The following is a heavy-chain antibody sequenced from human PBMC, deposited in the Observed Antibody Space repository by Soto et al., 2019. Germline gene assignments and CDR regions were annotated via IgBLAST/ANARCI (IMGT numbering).Heavy chain of an antibody. D-gene: IGHD3-22*01. CDR1: GFTFSLYS. Sequence: GGSLRLSCAASGFTFSLYSMIWVRQAPGKGLEWVASITSSSSYIYYEDSLKGRFTISRDDAKNSLFLQLDSLRAEDTAVYFCVRARSTDSRPDYWGQGTLVTVSS. V-gene: IGHV3-21*01. CDR3: VRARSTDSRPDY. J-gene: IGHJ4*02. CDR2: ITSSSSYI.